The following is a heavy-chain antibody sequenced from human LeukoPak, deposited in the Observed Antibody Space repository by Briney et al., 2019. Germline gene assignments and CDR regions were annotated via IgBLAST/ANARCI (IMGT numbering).Heavy chain of an antibody. CDR3: ARGYHYDSSGLVRY. CDR1: GYTFTGYY. V-gene: IGHV1-2*02. CDR2: INPNSGGT. D-gene: IGHD3-22*01. J-gene: IGHJ4*02. Sequence: ASVKVSCKASGYTFTGYYMHWVRQAPGQGLEWMGWINPNSGGTNYAQKFQGRVTMTRDTSITTAYMELSRLRSDDTAVYYCARGYHYDSSGLVRYWGQGTLVTVSS.